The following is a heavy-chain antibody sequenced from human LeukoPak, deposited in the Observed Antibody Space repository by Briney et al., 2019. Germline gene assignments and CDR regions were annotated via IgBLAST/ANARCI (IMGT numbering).Heavy chain of an antibody. CDR2: VRGSGTDT. D-gene: IGHD5-12*01. J-gene: IGHJ4*02. CDR3: AKTSRRNSGYDSPFDY. Sequence: PGRSLRLFCAASGLTFSTYAMSWVPQAPGKGLEWGSGVRGSGTDTYYADSVKGRFTISRDNSKNTLYLQMNSLRAEDTAIYYCAKTSRRNSGYDSPFDYWGQGTLVTVSS. CDR1: GLTFSTYA. V-gene: IGHV3-23*01.